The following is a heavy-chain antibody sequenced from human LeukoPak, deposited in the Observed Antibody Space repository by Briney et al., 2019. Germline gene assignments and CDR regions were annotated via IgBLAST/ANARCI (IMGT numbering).Heavy chain of an antibody. CDR1: GYTFTSYD. CDR3: ARDLAVAGTSSLDY. CDR2: VNPNSGNT. J-gene: IGHJ4*02. V-gene: IGHV1-8*01. D-gene: IGHD6-19*01. Sequence: GASVKVSCKASGYTFTSYDINWVRQATGQGLEWMGWVNPNSGNTGYAQKFQGRVTMTRNTSISTAYMKLSSLRSEDTAVYYCARDLAVAGTSSLDYWGQGTLVTVSS.